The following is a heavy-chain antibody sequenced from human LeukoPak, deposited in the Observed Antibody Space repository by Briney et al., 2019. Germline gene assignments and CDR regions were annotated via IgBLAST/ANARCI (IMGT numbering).Heavy chain of an antibody. CDR1: GASISSGGYY. V-gene: IGHV4-31*03. CDR2: IYYSGHT. Sequence: SETLSLTCTVSGASISSGGYYWSWIRQPPGKGLKWIGCIYYSGHTYYNPSLKSRITISVDASKNQFSLKLNSVTAADTAVYYCARDRMATMLFDYWGQGTLVTVSS. CDR3: ARDRMATMLFDY. D-gene: IGHD5-12*01. J-gene: IGHJ4*02.